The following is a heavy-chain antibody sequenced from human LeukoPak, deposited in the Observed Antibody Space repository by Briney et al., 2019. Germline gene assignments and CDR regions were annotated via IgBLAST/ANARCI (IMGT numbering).Heavy chain of an antibody. CDR3: ATMFGESSDFDH. V-gene: IGHV4-4*07. D-gene: IGHD3-10*02. J-gene: IGHJ4*02. CDR1: GGSISAYY. Sequence: SETLSLTCVVSGGSISAYYWNWIRQPAGKGLEWIGRLHSSGETTSNPSLMSRASMSLDTSRTHFTLKLTSVTAADTATYYCATMFGESSDFDHWGQGTLVTVSS. CDR2: LHSSGET.